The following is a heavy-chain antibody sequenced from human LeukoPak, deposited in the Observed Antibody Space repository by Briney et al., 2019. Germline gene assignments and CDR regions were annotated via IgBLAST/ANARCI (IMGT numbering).Heavy chain of an antibody. CDR3: ARGCDDSSGYYQCYFDY. CDR2: INHSGST. CDR1: GGSFSGYY. Sequence: PSETLSLTCAVYGGSFSGYYWSWIRQPPGKGLEWIGEINHSGSTNYNPSLKSRVTISVDTSKNQFSLKLSSVTAADTAVYYCARGCDDSSGYYQCYFDYWGQGTLVTVSS. D-gene: IGHD3-22*01. V-gene: IGHV4-34*01. J-gene: IGHJ4*02.